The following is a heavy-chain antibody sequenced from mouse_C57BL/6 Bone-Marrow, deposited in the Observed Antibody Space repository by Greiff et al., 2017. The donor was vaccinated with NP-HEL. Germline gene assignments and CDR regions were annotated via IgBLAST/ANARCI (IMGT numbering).Heavy chain of an antibody. CDR2: IYPGDGDT. V-gene: IGHV1-82*01. J-gene: IGHJ2*01. CDR3: ARSGYYGSRDYFDY. CDR1: GYAFSSSW. D-gene: IGHD1-1*01. Sequence: VQLQQSGPELVKPGASVKISCTASGYAFSSSWMNWVKQRPGKGLEWIGRIYPGDGDTNYNGKFKGKATLTADKSSSTAYMQLSSLTSEDSAAYFCARSGYYGSRDYFDYWGQGTTLTVSS.